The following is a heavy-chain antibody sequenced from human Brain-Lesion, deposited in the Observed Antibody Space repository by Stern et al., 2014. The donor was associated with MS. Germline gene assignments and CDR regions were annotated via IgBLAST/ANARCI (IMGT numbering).Heavy chain of an antibody. CDR1: GASISNTQW. Sequence: QLQLQESGPGLVKPSGTLSLTCAVSGASISNTQWWTWVRQSPGKGLEWIGEIYPSGSANYKPSPQRRVTIFVGRSQNSLPLKLNPVTAADTAVYYCARDPRRGGLSGYYHGMDVWGQGTTVTVSS. CDR2: IYPSGSA. V-gene: IGHV4-4*02. CDR3: ARDPRRGGLSGYYHGMDV. J-gene: IGHJ6*02. D-gene: IGHD3-10*01.